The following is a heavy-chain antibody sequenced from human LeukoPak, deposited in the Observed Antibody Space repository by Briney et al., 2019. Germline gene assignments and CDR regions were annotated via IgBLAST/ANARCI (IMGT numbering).Heavy chain of an antibody. CDR1: GFTFSSYS. CDR2: ISSSSSYI. Sequence: PGGSLRLSCAASGFTFSSYSMNWVRQAPGKGLEWVSSISSSSSYIYYADSVKGRFTISRDNAKNTLYLQMNSLRAEDTAVYYCARVGSGYSYGLKYYFDYWGQGTLVTVSS. J-gene: IGHJ4*02. CDR3: ARVGSGYSYGLKYYFDY. V-gene: IGHV3-21*01. D-gene: IGHD5-18*01.